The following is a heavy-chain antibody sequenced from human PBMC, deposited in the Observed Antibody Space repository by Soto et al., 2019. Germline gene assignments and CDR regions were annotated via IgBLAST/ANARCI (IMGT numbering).Heavy chain of an antibody. CDR1: GFPFGYYW. D-gene: IGHD4-17*01. CDR2: IKMDASEK. CDR3: ARAPGLGNPGLFDY. Sequence: GGALRLSCVASGFPFGYYWMSWFRQAPGKGLEWLATIKMDASEKKYVDSVKGRFTISRDNSKNTLYLQMNSLRAEDTAVYYCARAPGLGNPGLFDYWGQGTLVTVSS. J-gene: IGHJ4*02. V-gene: IGHV3-7*03.